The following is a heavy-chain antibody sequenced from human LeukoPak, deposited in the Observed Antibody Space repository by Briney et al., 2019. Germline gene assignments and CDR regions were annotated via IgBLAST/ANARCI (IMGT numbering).Heavy chain of an antibody. CDR3: AGAHYYYGSGSYYPRYYYYYMDV. J-gene: IGHJ6*03. D-gene: IGHD3-10*01. Sequence: SQTLSLTCAISGDSVSSNSAAWNWIRQSPSRGLEWLGRTYYRSKWYNDYAVSVKSRITINPDTSKNQFSLQLNSVTPEDTAVYYCAGAHYYYGSGSYYPRYYYYYMDVWGKGTTVTISS. CDR2: TYYRSKWYN. CDR1: GDSVSSNSAA. V-gene: IGHV6-1*01.